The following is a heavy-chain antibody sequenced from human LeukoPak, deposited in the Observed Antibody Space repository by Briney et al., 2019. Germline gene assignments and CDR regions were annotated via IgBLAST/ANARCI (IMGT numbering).Heavy chain of an antibody. Sequence: PSETLSLTCTVSGGSISSYYWSWIRQPPGKGLEWIGYIYYSGSTNYNPSLKSRVTISVDTSKNKFSLKLSSVTAADTAFYYCARNATNIATTGRGAGYFVYWGQGTLVTVSS. CDR3: ARNATNIATTGRGAGYFVY. CDR2: IYYSGST. CDR1: GGSISSYY. D-gene: IGHD6-13*01. V-gene: IGHV4-59*08. J-gene: IGHJ4*02.